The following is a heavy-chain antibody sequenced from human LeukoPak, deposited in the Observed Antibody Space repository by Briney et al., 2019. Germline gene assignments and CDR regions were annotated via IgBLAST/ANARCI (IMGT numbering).Heavy chain of an antibody. CDR1: GFTFSNYA. V-gene: IGHV3-23*01. CDR3: AKTSCSYFAGFDY. CDR2: ISGNGGST. Sequence: GGSLRLSCTASGFTFSNYAMTWVRQAPGKGLEWVSGISGNGGSTYYADSVKGRFTISRDYSKSSLHLQMNSLRAEDTAVYYCAKTSCSYFAGFDYWGQGTLVTVSS. J-gene: IGHJ4*02. D-gene: IGHD3-22*01.